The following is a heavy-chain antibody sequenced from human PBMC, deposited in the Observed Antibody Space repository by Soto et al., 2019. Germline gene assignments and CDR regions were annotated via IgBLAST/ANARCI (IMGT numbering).Heavy chain of an antibody. V-gene: IGHV5-51*01. CDR3: ARLPRDCDKTSCYYADH. CDR2: MYPGDSDT. D-gene: IGHD3-3*01. Sequence: GESLKISCRGSGYDFNTNWFGWVRQLPGKGLEWVGIMYPGDSDTRYNPSLQGHVTLSVDVTVSTAFLQWRSLETSDTGMYFCARLPRDCDKTSCYYADHWGQGTQVTVSS. CDR1: GYDFNTNW. J-gene: IGHJ4*02.